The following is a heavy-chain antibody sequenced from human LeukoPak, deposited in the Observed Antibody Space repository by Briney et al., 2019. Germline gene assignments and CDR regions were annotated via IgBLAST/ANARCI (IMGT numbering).Heavy chain of an antibody. Sequence: GASVKVSCKASGYTFTGYYMHWVRQAPGQGLEWMGWINPNSGGTNYAQKFQGRVTMTRDTSISTAYMELSRLRSDDTAVYYCAREKYGSRSYSTQVDCWGQGTLVTVSS. CDR1: GYTFTGYY. CDR2: INPNSGGT. J-gene: IGHJ4*02. CDR3: AREKYGSRSYSTQVDC. D-gene: IGHD3-22*01. V-gene: IGHV1-2*02.